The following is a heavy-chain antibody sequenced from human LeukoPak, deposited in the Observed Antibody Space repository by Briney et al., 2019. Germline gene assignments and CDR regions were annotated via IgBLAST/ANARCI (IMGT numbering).Heavy chain of an antibody. CDR3: ARLPDVGATTSA. CDR2: IYYSGNK. D-gene: IGHD1-26*01. J-gene: IGHJ5*02. Sequence: PSETLSLTCTVSGGSVSTTSYYWGWIRQPPGKGLEWIATIYYSGNKYYSSSLKTRVTITLDRSRNQFSLKLRSVTAADTPVYYCARLPDVGATTSAWGQGTLVTASS. CDR1: GGSVSTTSYY. V-gene: IGHV4-39*01.